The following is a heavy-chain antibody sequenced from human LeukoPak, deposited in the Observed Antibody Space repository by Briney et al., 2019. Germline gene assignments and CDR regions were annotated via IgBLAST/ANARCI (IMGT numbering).Heavy chain of an antibody. J-gene: IGHJ4*02. V-gene: IGHV3-30*18. CDR1: GFSFISYG. D-gene: IGHD4-17*01. CDR2: ISDDGRNK. Sequence: GGSLRLSCAASGFSFISYGMPWVRQAPGKGLEWVGVISDDGRNKKYADSVKGRFTISRDNSKDTLYLQMNSLRDEDTAVYYCAKRPSDYGDYVTYFDYWGQGTLVTVSS. CDR3: AKRPSDYGDYVTYFDY.